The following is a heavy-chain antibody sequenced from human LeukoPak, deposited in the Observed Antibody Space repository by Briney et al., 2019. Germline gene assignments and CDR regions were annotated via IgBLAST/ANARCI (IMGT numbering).Heavy chain of an antibody. J-gene: IGHJ5*02. Sequence: PSETLSLTCTVSGGSISSSSYYWGWIRQPPGKGLEWIGSIYYSGSTYYNPSLKSRVTISVDTSKYQFSLKLSAVTAADTAVYYCATSEKWFDPWGQGTPVTVSS. CDR2: IYYSGST. V-gene: IGHV4-39*01. CDR1: GGSISSSSYY. CDR3: ATSEKWFDP.